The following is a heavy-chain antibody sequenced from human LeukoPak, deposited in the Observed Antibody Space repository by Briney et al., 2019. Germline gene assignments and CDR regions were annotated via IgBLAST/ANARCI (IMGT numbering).Heavy chain of an antibody. V-gene: IGHV3-48*01. CDR3: TRSRPGTEAGQPNFDY. CDR2: ISSISSII. J-gene: IGHJ4*02. CDR1: GFTFSICS. Sequence: GGSLTLSCAASGFTFSICSMSWVRQAPGKGLEWVSYISSISSIIYYADSVKGRFTISRDNDRNSLYLQMNSLRAEDTAVYYCTRSRPGTEAGQPNFDYWGQGTLVTVSS. D-gene: IGHD6-13*01.